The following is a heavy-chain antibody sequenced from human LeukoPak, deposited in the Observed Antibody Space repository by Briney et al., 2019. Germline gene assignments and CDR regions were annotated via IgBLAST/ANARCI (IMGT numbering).Heavy chain of an antibody. J-gene: IGHJ4*02. CDR2: IIPIFGIA. CDR1: GCTFSSYA. CDR3: ASITTYPEGPY. V-gene: IGHV1-69*04. Sequence: SVKVSCTSSGCTFSSYAISWVRQAPGQGLEWMGRIIPIFGIANYAQKFQGRVTITADKSTSTAYMELSSLRSEDTAVYYCASITTYPEGPYWGQGTLVSVS. D-gene: IGHD3-3*01.